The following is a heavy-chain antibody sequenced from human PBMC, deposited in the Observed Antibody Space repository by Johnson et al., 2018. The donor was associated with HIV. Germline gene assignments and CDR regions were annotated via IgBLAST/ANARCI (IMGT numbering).Heavy chain of an antibody. CDR1: GFTVSSNY. V-gene: IGHV3-66*01. CDR3: ARGLKGAFDI. J-gene: IGHJ3*02. Sequence: MLLVESGGGLVQPGGSLRLSCAASGFTVSSNYMSWVRQAPGKGLEWVSVIYSGGSTYYADSVKGRFTISRDNSRNMVYLEMNSLRTEYTAVYYCARGLKGAFDIWGQGTRVTVAA. CDR2: IYSGGST.